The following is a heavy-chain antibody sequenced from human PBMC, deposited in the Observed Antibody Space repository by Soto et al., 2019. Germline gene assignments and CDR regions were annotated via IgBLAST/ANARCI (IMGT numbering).Heavy chain of an antibody. D-gene: IGHD5-12*01. V-gene: IGHV3-30-3*01. CDR1: GFTFSSYA. CDR2: ISYDGSNK. J-gene: IGHJ4*02. CDR3: ARGPPRGYSGYDRSGTTVTTFGYFDY. Sequence: GGSLRLSCAASGFTFSSYAMHWVRQAPGKGLEWVAVISYDGSNKYYADSVKGRFTISRDNSKNTLYLQMNSLRAEDTAVYYCARGPPRGYSGYDRSGTTVTTFGYFDYWGQGTLVTVSS.